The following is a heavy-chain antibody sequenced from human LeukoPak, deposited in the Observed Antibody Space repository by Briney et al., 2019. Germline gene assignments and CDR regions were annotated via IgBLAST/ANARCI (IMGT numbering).Heavy chain of an antibody. V-gene: IGHV3-30-3*01. CDR2: ISYDGSNK. CDR1: GFTFSSYA. Sequence: PGGSLRLSCAASGFTFSSYAMHWVRQAPGKGLEWVAVISYDGSNKYYADSVKGRFTISRDNSKNTLYLQMNSLGAEDTAVYYCARDNPFDYWGQGTLVTVSS. J-gene: IGHJ4*02. CDR3: ARDNPFDY.